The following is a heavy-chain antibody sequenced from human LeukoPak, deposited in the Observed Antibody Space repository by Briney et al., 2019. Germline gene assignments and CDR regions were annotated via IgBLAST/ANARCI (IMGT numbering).Heavy chain of an antibody. J-gene: IGHJ4*02. D-gene: IGHD3-10*01. CDR3: ARDLTAWHGSGSYYFHIDY. V-gene: IGHV3-23*01. Sequence: GGSLRLSCAASGFTFSSYAMSWVRQAPGKGLEWVSAISGSGGSTYYADSVKGRFTISRDNSKNTLYLQMNSLRAEDTAVYYCARDLTAWHGSGSYYFHIDYWGRGTLVTVSS. CDR2: ISGSGGST. CDR1: GFTFSSYA.